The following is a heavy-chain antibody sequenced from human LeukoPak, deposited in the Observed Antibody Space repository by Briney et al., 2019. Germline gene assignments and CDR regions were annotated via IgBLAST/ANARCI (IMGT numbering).Heavy chain of an antibody. CDR2: INHSGST. CDR3: ARTRRVMSDRGAFDI. D-gene: IGHD2-21*01. Sequence: SETLSLTCAVYGGSFSGYYWSWIRQPPGKGLEWIGEINHSGSTNYNPSLKSRVTISVDTSKNQFSLKLSSVTAADTAVYYCARTRRVMSDRGAFDIWGQGTMVTVSS. V-gene: IGHV4-34*01. CDR1: GGSFSGYY. J-gene: IGHJ3*02.